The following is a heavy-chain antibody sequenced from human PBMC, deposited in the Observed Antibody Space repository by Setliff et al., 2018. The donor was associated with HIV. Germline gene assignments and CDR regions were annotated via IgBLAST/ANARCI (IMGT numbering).Heavy chain of an antibody. CDR1: DYTFTNYG. CDR3: ARSKIYDGDYFDY. V-gene: IGHV1-18*01. CDR2: ISAYNGYT. Sequence: ASVKVSCKASDYTFTNYGISWVRQAPGQGLEWMGWISAYNGYTNYAQKLQGRVTMTTDTSTSTAYMELRSLRSDDTAVYYCARSKIYDGDYFDYWGQGTLVTVSS. J-gene: IGHJ4*02. D-gene: IGHD5-12*01.